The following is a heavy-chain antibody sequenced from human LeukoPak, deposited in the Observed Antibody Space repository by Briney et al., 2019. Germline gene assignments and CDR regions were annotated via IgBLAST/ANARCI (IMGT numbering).Heavy chain of an antibody. V-gene: IGHV3-23*01. CDR1: GFTFSSYA. CDR2: VSGSGGST. D-gene: IGHD2-2*01. Sequence: PGGSLRLSCAASGFTFSSYAMSWVRQAPGKGLEWVSAVSGSGGSTYYADSVKGRFTISRDNSKNTLYLQMNSLRAEDTAVYYCAKAIVVVPAAISNWGQGTLVTVSS. CDR3: AKAIVVVPAAISN. J-gene: IGHJ4*02.